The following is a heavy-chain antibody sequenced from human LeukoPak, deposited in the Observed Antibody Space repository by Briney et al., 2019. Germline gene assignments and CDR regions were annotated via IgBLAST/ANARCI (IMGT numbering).Heavy chain of an antibody. D-gene: IGHD3-16*01. Sequence: GRSLRLSCAASGFTFSSYGMHWVRQAPGKGLEWVAVIWYDGSNKYYADSVKGRFTISRDNSKNTLYLQTNSLRAEDTAVYYCARMGGSYSDYWGQGTLVTVSS. CDR3: ARMGGSYSDY. CDR2: IWYDGSNK. J-gene: IGHJ4*02. V-gene: IGHV3-33*01. CDR1: GFTFSSYG.